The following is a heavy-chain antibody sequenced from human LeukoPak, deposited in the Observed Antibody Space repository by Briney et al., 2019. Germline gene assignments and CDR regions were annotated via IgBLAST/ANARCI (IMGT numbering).Heavy chain of an antibody. D-gene: IGHD6-13*01. CDR1: GFTFSGSA. Sequence: PGGSLTLSCAASGFTFSGSAMHWVRQASGKGLEWVGRIRSKANSYTTTYAASVKGRFTISRDDSENTAYLQMNSLKTEDTAVYYCTRLWDRNSWYDALDIWGQGTVVTVSS. CDR3: TRLWDRNSWYDALDI. J-gene: IGHJ3*02. V-gene: IGHV3-73*01. CDR2: IRSKANSYTT.